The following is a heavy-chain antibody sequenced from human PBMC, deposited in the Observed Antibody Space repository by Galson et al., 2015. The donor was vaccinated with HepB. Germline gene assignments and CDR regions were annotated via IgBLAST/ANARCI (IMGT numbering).Heavy chain of an antibody. CDR1: GFTFSNAW. V-gene: IGHV3-15*01. CDR3: TTLYYYDSSGYYYVGAFDI. D-gene: IGHD3-22*01. J-gene: IGHJ3*02. CDR2: IKSKTDGGTT. Sequence: SLRLSCAASGFTFSNAWMSWVRQAPGKGLEWVGRIKSKTDGGTTDYAAPVKGRFTISRDDSKNTLYLQMNSLKTEDTAVYYCTTLYYYDSSGYYYVGAFDIWGQGTMVTVSS.